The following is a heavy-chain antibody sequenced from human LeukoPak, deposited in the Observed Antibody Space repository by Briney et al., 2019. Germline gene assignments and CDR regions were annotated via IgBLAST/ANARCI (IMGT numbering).Heavy chain of an antibody. J-gene: IGHJ4*02. D-gene: IGHD1-1*01. V-gene: IGHV1-69*06. CDR3: ASRDNWNDPFDY. CDR2: IIPIFGTA. CDR1: GGTFSSYA. Sequence: GASVKVSCKASGGTFSSYAISWVRQAPGQGLEWMGGIIPIFGTANYAQKFQGRVTITADKSTSTAYMELSSLRSEDTAVYYCASRDNWNDPFDYWGQGTLVTVSS.